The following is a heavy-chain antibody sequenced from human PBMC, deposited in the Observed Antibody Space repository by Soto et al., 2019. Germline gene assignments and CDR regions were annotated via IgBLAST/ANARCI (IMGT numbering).Heavy chain of an antibody. D-gene: IGHD6-6*01. Sequence: QVQLQESGPGLVSPLGTLSLTCAVSGGSINTDSWWTWVRQPPGKGLEWIGEIHRSRGTNYNSSLKGRVTISIDRSPTLFPLRLYSVPAADPAVYYCASREEARPFWGQGTLVTVSS. CDR1: GGSINTDSW. V-gene: IGHV4-4*02. J-gene: IGHJ4*02. CDR2: IHRSRGT. CDR3: ASREEARPF.